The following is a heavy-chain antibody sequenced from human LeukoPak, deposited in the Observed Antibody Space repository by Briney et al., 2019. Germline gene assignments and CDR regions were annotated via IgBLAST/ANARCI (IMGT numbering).Heavy chain of an antibody. Sequence: GGFLRLSCAASGFTFSNAWMNWVRQAPGKGLEWVSTINGGGVNTHYADSVGGRFTISRDNSKNTLFLQMNSLRDEDTAVYYCAKDLYSNYGPADYWGQGNLVTVSS. D-gene: IGHD4-11*01. J-gene: IGHJ4*02. CDR3: AKDLYSNYGPADY. CDR2: INGGGVNT. CDR1: GFTFSNAW. V-gene: IGHV3-23*01.